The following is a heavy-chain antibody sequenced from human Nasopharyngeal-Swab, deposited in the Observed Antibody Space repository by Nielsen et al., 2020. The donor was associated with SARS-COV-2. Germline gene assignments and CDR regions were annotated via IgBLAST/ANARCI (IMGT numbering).Heavy chain of an antibody. CDR3: AREEVDTAMDY. D-gene: IGHD5-18*01. Sequence: GGSLRLSCAASGFTFSSYGMHWVRQAPGKGLEWVAVISYDGSNKYYADSVKGRFTISRDNSKNTLYLQMNSLRAEDTAVYYCAREEVDTAMDYWGQGTLVTVSS. CDR2: ISYDGSNK. CDR1: GFTFSSYG. J-gene: IGHJ4*02. V-gene: IGHV3-30*03.